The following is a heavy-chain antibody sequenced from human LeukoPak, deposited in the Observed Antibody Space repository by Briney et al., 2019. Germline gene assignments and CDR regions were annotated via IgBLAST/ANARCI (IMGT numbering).Heavy chain of an antibody. CDR3: ARDGYSSSSGSNYYYYGMDV. CDR2: IYSGGST. D-gene: IGHD6-6*01. CDR1: GFTVSSNY. Sequence: PGGSLRLSCAASGFTVSSNYMSWVRQAPGKGLEWVSVIYSGGSTYYADSVKGRFTISRDNSKNTLYLQMNSLRAKDTAVYYCARDGYSSSSGSNYYYYGMDVWGQGTTVTVSS. V-gene: IGHV3-66*01. J-gene: IGHJ6*02.